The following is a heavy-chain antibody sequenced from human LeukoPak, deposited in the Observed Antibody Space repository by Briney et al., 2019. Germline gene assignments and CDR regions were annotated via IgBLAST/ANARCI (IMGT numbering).Heavy chain of an antibody. CDR3: VRDSPGYGAYDFD. Sequence: SGGSLRLSCAASGFTFSSYAMSWVRQAPGKGLEWVANIKEDGSAKYYVDSVKGRFTISRDNAKNSLYLQMNNLSAEDTAVYYCVRDSPGYGAYDFDWGQGTLVTVSS. D-gene: IGHD5-12*01. J-gene: IGHJ4*02. CDR2: IKEDGSAK. V-gene: IGHV3-7*01. CDR1: GFTFSSYA.